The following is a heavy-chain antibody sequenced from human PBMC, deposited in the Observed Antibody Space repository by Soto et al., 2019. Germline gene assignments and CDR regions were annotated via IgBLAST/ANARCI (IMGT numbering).Heavy chain of an antibody. J-gene: IGHJ5*02. Sequence: SGPTLVNPTQTLTLTCTFSGFSLSTSGVGVGWIRQPPGKALEWLALIYWDDDKRYSPSLKSRLTITKDTSKNQVVLTMTNMDPVDTATYYCAHSPNVDIVREQEFDPWGQGTLVTVSS. CDR2: IYWDDDK. CDR1: GFSLSTSGVG. CDR3: AHSPNVDIVREQEFDP. V-gene: IGHV2-5*02. D-gene: IGHD5-12*01.